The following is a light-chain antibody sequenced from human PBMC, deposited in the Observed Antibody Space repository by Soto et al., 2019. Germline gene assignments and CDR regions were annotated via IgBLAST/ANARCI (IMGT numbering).Light chain of an antibody. V-gene: IGKV3-15*01. CDR1: QSVSSN. CDR2: GAS. J-gene: IGKJ5*01. CDR3: QQYNNWPRIT. Sequence: EIVITQSPATPSFSPGERATLSCRASQSVSSNLAWYQQKPGQAPRLLIYGASTRATGIPARFSGSGSGTEFTLTISSLQSEDFAVYYCQQYNNWPRITFGQGTRLEIK.